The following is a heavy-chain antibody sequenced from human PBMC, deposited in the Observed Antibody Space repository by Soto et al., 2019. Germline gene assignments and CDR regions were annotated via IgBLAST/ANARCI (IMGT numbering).Heavy chain of an antibody. V-gene: IGHV4-28*01. D-gene: IGHD2-21*01. J-gene: IGHJ4*02. CDR2: IYYSGTT. CDR1: GYSISSSNW. Sequence: PSETLSLTCAVSGYSISSSNWWGWIRQPPGKGLEWIGYIYYSGTTYYNPSLKSRVTMSVDTSKNQFSLKLTSVTAVDTAGYYCGRREIQGLIAYWGQGTLVTVSS. CDR3: GRREIQGLIAY.